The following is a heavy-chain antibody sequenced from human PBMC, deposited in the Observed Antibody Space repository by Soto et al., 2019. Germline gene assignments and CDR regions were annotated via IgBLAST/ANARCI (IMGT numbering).Heavy chain of an antibody. CDR2: IHGRGATT. J-gene: IGHJ4*02. V-gene: IGHV3-23*01. Sequence: EVQLLESGGGLVQPGGSLRLSCAASDFTLSSYGMTWVRQPPGKGLEWVSTIHGRGATTYYADSVKGRFTISRDDSKNTLYLQMNSLRVDDTAVYFCAKDVNYDVLAGYYYYWGQGTRVTVSS. CDR1: DFTLSSYG. D-gene: IGHD3-9*01. CDR3: AKDVNYDVLAGYYYY.